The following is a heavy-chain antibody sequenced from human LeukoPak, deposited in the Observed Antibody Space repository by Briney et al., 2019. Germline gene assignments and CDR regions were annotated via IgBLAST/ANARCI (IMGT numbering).Heavy chain of an antibody. CDR3: ARDGASIDDQYYGLDV. CDR2: ISYDGSNK. J-gene: IGHJ6*02. D-gene: IGHD1-1*01. CDR1: GFTFSSYG. Sequence: PGGSLRLSCAASGFTFSSYGMHWGRQAPGKGLEWVAVISYDGSNKYYADSVKGRFTISRDNSKNTLYLQMNSLRAEDTAVYYCARDGASIDDQYYGLDVWGQGTTVTVSS. V-gene: IGHV3-30*03.